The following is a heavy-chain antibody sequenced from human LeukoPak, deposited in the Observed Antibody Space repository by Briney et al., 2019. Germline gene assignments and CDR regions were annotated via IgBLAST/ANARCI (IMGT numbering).Heavy chain of an antibody. CDR2: IRYDGSNK. Sequence: GGSLRLSCAASGFTFSSYGMHWVRQAPGKGLEWVAFIRYDGSNKYYADSVKGRFTISRDNSKNTLYLQMNSLRAEDTAVYYCAKDRRSYGEYVWEGMDVWGQGTTVTVSS. V-gene: IGHV3-30*02. J-gene: IGHJ6*02. CDR1: GFTFSSYG. D-gene: IGHD3-16*01. CDR3: AKDRRSYGEYVWEGMDV.